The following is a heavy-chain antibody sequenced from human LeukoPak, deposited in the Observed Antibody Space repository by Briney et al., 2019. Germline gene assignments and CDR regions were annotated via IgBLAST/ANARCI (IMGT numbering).Heavy chain of an antibody. CDR3: AKDGRRFLEWLPNNWFDP. CDR2: IRYDGSNK. CDR1: GFTFSDYY. V-gene: IGHV3-30*02. J-gene: IGHJ5*02. Sequence: PGGSLRLSCAASGFTFSDYYMSWIRQAPGKGLEWVAFIRYDGSNKYYADSVKGRFTISRDNSKNTLYLQMNSLRAEDTAVYYCAKDGRRFLEWLPNNWFDPWGQGTLVTVSS. D-gene: IGHD3-3*01.